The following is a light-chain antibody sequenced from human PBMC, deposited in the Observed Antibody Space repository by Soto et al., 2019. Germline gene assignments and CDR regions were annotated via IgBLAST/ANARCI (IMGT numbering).Light chain of an antibody. V-gene: IGKV1-39*01. CDR2: AAS. Sequence: DIQMTQSPSSLSASVGDRVTLTCRASQSISSYLNWYQQEPGKAPKLLIYAASTLQRGVPSKCTGSGSGTDFTLTISSLQPEDVATYYSQPTYSTPWPFGQGTQVEIK. J-gene: IGKJ1*01. CDR3: QPTYSTPWP. CDR1: QSISSY.